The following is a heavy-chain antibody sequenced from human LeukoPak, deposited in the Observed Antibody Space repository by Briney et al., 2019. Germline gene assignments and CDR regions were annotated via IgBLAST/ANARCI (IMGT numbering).Heavy chain of an antibody. V-gene: IGHV3-21*01. Sequence: GGSLRLSCVASGFIFRDYTMNWVRQTPGKGLEWVSAINKGGSYMAYADSVKGRFTVSRDNAKNSLFLQMNNLRVEDTAVYFCAREVLIVLEQAANRIDYWGQGPRVTVSS. CDR1: GFIFRDYT. D-gene: IGHD2-8*01. J-gene: IGHJ4*02. CDR2: INKGGSYM. CDR3: AREVLIVLEQAANRIDY.